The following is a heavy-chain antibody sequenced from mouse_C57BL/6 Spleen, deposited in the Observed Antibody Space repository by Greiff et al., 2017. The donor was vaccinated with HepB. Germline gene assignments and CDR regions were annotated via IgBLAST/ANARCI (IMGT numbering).Heavy chain of an antibody. V-gene: IGHV1-64*01. CDR3: AREGSNYPRSWFAY. CDR1: GYTFTSYW. D-gene: IGHD2-5*01. Sequence: QVQLQQSGAELVKPGASVKLSCKASGYTFTSYWMHWVKQRPGQGLEWIGMIHPNSGSTNYNEKFKSKATLTVDKSSSTAYMQLSSLTSEDSAVYYCAREGSNYPRSWFAYWGQGTLVTVSA. CDR2: IHPNSGST. J-gene: IGHJ3*01.